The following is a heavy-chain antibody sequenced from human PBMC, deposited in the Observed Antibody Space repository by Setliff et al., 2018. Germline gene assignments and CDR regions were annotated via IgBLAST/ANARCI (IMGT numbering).Heavy chain of an antibody. J-gene: IGHJ3*02. V-gene: IGHV1-3*01. D-gene: IGHD3-10*01. CDR1: GYIFTSNA. CDR2: ISAAGGDA. CDR3: ARARGGGGRDFDI. Sequence: GASVKVSCKASGYIFTSNAIHWVRQAPGQRLEWRGWISAAGGDAKYSQKFQDRVTITRDTSATTAYIGLSSLRSEDTAVYYCARARGGGGRDFDIWGQGTMVTVSS.